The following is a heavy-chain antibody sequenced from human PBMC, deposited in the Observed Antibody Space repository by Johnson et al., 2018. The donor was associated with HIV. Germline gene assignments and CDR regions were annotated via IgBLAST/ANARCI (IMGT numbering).Heavy chain of an antibody. D-gene: IGHD6-13*01. J-gene: IGHJ3*02. CDR1: GFTFSDYY. Sequence: QVQLVESGGGLVKPGGSLRLSCAASGFTFSDYYMSWIRQAPGKGLEWVSYISSSGSTIYYADSVKGRFTISRDISKNTLSLQMNGLRAEDTAVYYCAKEGWAAAQEGWGAFDIWGQGTMVTVSS. V-gene: IGHV3-11*04. CDR2: ISSSGSTI. CDR3: AKEGWAAAQEGWGAFDI.